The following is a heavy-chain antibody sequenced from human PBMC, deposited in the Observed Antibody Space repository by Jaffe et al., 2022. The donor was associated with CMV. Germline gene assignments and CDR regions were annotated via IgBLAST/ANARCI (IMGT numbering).Heavy chain of an antibody. CDR2: IYYSGST. D-gene: IGHD3-22*01. Sequence: QVQLQESGPGLVKPSETLSLTCTVSGGSISSYYWSWIRQPPGKGLEWIGYIYYSGSTNYNPSLKSRVTISVDTSKNQFSLKLSSVTAADTAVYYCARGPPRYYYDSSPHLDVWGKGTTVTVSS. J-gene: IGHJ6*04. CDR3: ARGPPRYYYDSSPHLDV. V-gene: IGHV4-59*08. CDR1: GGSISSYY.